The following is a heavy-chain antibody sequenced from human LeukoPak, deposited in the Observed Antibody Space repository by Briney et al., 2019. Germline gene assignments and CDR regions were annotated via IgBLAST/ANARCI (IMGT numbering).Heavy chain of an antibody. CDR2: ISGSGGST. CDR1: GFIFSNYG. D-gene: IGHD2-15*01. Sequence: GGSLRLSCAASGFIFSNYGMNWVRQAPGKGLEWVSAISGSGGSTYYADSVKGRFTISRDNSKNTLYLQMNSLRAEDTAVYYCAKVRGTDLVVVVAATPYYYYGMDVWGQGTTVTVSS. V-gene: IGHV3-23*01. J-gene: IGHJ6*02. CDR3: AKVRGTDLVVVVAATPYYYYGMDV.